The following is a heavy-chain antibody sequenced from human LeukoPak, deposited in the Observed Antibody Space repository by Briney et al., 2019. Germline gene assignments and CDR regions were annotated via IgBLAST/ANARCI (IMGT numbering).Heavy chain of an antibody. CDR3: ARAYDYGDPRFDP. CDR1: GYTFTNYY. Sequence: ASVKVSCKASGYTFTNYYTHWVRQAPGQGLEWMGIINPVGGSTSYAQKFQGRVTMIRDTSTSTVHMELNSLRSEDTAVYYCARAYDYGDPRFDPWGQGTLVTVSS. CDR2: INPVGGST. D-gene: IGHD4-17*01. V-gene: IGHV1-46*01. J-gene: IGHJ5*02.